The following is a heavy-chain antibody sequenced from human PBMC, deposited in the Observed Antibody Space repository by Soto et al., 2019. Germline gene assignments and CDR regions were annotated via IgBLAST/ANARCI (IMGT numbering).Heavy chain of an antibody. V-gene: IGHV1-18*01. J-gene: IGHJ4*02. CDR2: ISAYNGNT. CDR3: ARDVPPADY. CDR1: GYTLTSYA. Sequence: QVQLVQSGAEVKKPGASVKVSFKASGYTLTSYAFSWVRQAPGQVLEWMGWISAYNGNTNYAQKLQGRVTMTTDTSTSTAYMGVRRSKAADTAVYYCARDVPPADYWGQGTLVTVSS.